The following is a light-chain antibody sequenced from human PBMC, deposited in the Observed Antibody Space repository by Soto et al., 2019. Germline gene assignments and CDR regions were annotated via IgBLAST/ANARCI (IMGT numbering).Light chain of an antibody. CDR3: GSYTSTDTPFV. CDR1: STDVGGYNY. Sequence: QSALAKPSSVSWSPGQSITISCTGTSTDVGGYNYVSWYQHHPGKGPKLIIYEVSNRPSGVSDRFSGSKSGNKASLIISNLEAEDESDYYCGSYTSTDTPFVFGTGTKVTVL. V-gene: IGLV2-14*01. J-gene: IGLJ1*01. CDR2: EVS.